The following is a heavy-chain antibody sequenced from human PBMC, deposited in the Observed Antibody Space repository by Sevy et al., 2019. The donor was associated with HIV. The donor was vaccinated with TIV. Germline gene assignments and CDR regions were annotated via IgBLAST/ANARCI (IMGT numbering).Heavy chain of an antibody. CDR1: GFTFSRYW. D-gene: IGHD5-12*01. V-gene: IGHV3-7*01. Sequence: GGSLRLSCAASGFTFSRYWMSWVRQAPGKGLEWMANIKQDGSEKYYVDPVKGRFTISRDNAKNSLYLQMNSLRAEDTAVYYCAAYSDYDSFDYWGQGTLVTVSS. J-gene: IGHJ4*02. CDR2: IKQDGSEK. CDR3: AAYSDYDSFDY.